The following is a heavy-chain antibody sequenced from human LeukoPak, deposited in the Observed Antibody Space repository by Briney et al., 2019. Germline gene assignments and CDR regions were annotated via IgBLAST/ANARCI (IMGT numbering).Heavy chain of an antibody. V-gene: IGHV1-2*02. CDR1: GYTFTGYY. D-gene: IGHD3-10*01. CDR2: INPNSGGT. CDR3: ARAIWFGELLRDY. J-gene: IGHJ4*02. Sequence: ASVKVSCKASGYTFTGYYMHWVRQAPGQGLEWMGWINPNSGGTNYAQKFQGRVTMTRDTSISTAYMELSSLRSEDTAVYYCARAIWFGELLRDYWGQGTLVTVSS.